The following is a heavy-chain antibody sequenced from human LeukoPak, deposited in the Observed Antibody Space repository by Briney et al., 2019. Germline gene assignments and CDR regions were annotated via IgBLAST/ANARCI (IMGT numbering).Heavy chain of an antibody. CDR1: GFTFSSTG. V-gene: IGHV3-30*02. CDR2: IRYDGNNK. J-gene: IGHJ4*02. D-gene: IGHD3-22*01. Sequence: GGSLRLSCTASGFTFSSTGMHWVRQAPGKGLEWVSYIRYDGNNKYYGDSVKGRLTVSRDNSKNSLYLQMNSLRAEDTAVYYCARGITMIVVVHAFDYWGQGTLITVSS. CDR3: ARGITMIVVVHAFDY.